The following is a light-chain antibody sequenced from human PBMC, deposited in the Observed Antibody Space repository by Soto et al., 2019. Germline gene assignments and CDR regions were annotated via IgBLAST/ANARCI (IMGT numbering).Light chain of an antibody. J-gene: IGLJ1*01. V-gene: IGLV1-51*02. CDR2: ENT. CDR1: SSNIGNNY. CDR3: GTWDSSLNAYV. Sequence: QSVLTQPPSVSAAPGQKVTISCSGSSSNIGNNYVSWYQHLPGIAPKLLIYENTRRPSGIPDRFSGSKSGASATLGITGLQAGDEVDYYCGTWDSSLNAYVFGTGTKLTVL.